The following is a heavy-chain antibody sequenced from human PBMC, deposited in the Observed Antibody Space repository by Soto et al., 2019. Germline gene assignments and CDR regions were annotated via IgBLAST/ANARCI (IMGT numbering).Heavy chain of an antibody. CDR2: INHSGST. D-gene: IGHD3-10*01. Sequence: SETRSLTCAVYGGSFSGYYWSWIRQPPGKGLEWIGEINHSGSTNYNPSLKSRVTISVDTSKNQFSLKLSSVTAADTAVYYCASLIGSPSPFWYYYMDVWGKGTTVTVSS. CDR3: ASLIGSPSPFWYYYMDV. J-gene: IGHJ6*03. V-gene: IGHV4-34*01. CDR1: GGSFSGYY.